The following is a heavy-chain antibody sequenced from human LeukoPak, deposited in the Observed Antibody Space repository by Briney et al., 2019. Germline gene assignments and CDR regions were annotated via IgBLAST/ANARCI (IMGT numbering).Heavy chain of an antibody. D-gene: IGHD2-15*01. J-gene: IGHJ4*02. CDR3: ARQQSCSGGTCYFYFDS. Sequence: KPSETLSPTCPVAGGSISSSGYYWGWVRQPPGKGLEWIGRIYYSGSTYYNPSLKSRVTISLDTSQNQFSLKLSSVTAADTAVYYCARQQSCSGGTCYFYFDSWGQGTLVAVSS. CDR1: GGSISSSGYY. V-gene: IGHV4-39*01. CDR2: IYYSGST.